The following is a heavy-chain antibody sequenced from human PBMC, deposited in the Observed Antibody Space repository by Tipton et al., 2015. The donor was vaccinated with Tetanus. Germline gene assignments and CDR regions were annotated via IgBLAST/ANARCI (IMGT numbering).Heavy chain of an antibody. CDR2: IHFTGNI. D-gene: IGHD2-8*02. CDR1: GGSISTGGYY. CDR3: ATLVDFRGLDP. V-gene: IGHV4-31*03. J-gene: IGHJ5*02. Sequence: TLSLTCIVSGGSISTGGYYWSWIRQHAGKGLEWIGYIHFTGNIYYNPSLKSRLTISVDTSKNQFSLKLTSVTAADTAVYYCATLVDFRGLDPWGQGTLVTVSS.